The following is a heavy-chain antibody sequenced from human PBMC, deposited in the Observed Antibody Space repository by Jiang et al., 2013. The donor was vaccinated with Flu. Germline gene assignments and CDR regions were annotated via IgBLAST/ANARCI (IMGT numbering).Heavy chain of an antibody. D-gene: IGHD1-26*01. Sequence: SGAEVKKPGASVKVSCKASGYTFTSYYMHWVRQAPGQGLEWMGIINPSGGSTSYAQKFQGGVTMTRDTSTSTVYMELSSLRSEDTAVYYCARAMELMSPVGATGCNYWGQGTLVTV. J-gene: IGHJ4*02. CDR2: INPSGGST. CDR3: ARAMELMSPVGATGCNY. V-gene: IGHV1-46*01. CDR1: GYTFTSYY.